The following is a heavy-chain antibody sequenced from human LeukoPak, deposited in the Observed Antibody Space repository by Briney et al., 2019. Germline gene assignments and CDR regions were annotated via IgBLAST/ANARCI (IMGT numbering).Heavy chain of an antibody. V-gene: IGHV1-8*03. CDR2: MNPNSGNT. Sequence: ASVKVSCKASGYTFTSYDINWVRQATGQGLEWMGWMNPNSGNTGYAQKFQGRVTITRNTSISTAYMELSSLRSEDTAVYYCARFISGSYGPNWFDPWGQGTLVTVSS. J-gene: IGHJ5*02. CDR1: GYTFTSYD. D-gene: IGHD1-26*01. CDR3: ARFISGSYGPNWFDP.